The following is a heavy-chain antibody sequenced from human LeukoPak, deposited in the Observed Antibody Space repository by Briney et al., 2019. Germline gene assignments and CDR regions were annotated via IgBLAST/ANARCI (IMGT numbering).Heavy chain of an antibody. CDR3: ARHGISSGTYSPGY. J-gene: IGHJ4*02. V-gene: IGHV5-51*01. CDR2: IYPSDSDT. CDR1: GYSFSNYR. D-gene: IGHD1-26*01. Sequence: PGESLKISCKASGYSFSNYRIGWVRQMPGKGLEWIGIIYPSDSDTRYSPSFQGQVTISADKSISAAYLQWSRLKASDTAMYYCARHGISSGTYSPGYWGQGTLVTVSS.